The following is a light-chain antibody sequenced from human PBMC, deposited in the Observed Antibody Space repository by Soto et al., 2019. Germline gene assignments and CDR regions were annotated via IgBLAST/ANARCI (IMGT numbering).Light chain of an antibody. J-gene: IGKJ5*01. V-gene: IGKV3D-15*01. CDR1: QTVSSH. CDR3: QQYHTWPPSTT. Sequence: EVIMTQSPATLSVSPGERDTLSCRASQTVSSHLAWYQHKNGQAPRLLIYHSYIRATGIPARFSGSGSGTEFILTIISLQSEDFAVYYCQQYHTWPPSTTFGQGTRLEIK. CDR2: HSY.